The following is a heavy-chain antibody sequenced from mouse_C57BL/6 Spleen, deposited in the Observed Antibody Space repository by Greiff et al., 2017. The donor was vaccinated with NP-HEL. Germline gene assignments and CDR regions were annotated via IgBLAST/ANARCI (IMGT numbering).Heavy chain of an antibody. V-gene: IGHV3-6*01. Sequence: EVQLLQSGPGLVKPSQSLSLSCSATGYSITSGCNWYWMRRPPGNNLECRGYISYDGSNNYNPSFKNRISLTRDTSMNQFFLKLNSVTTEDTATYYCSRSRSYYFDDWGQGTTLTVSS. D-gene: IGHD1-1*01. CDR3: SRSRSYYFDD. CDR1: GYSITSGCN. J-gene: IGHJ2*01. CDR2: ISYDGSN.